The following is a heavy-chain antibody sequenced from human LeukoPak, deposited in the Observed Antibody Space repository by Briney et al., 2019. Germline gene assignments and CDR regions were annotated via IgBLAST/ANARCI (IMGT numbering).Heavy chain of an antibody. Sequence: PGGSLRLSCAASGFTFSSHAMSWVRQAPGKGLEWVSAISGSGGSTYYADSVKGRFTISRDNSKNTLYLQMDSLRAEDTAVYYCAKHYYGSGSYYDAFDIWGQGTMVTVSS. J-gene: IGHJ3*02. D-gene: IGHD3-10*01. V-gene: IGHV3-23*01. CDR3: AKHYYGSGSYYDAFDI. CDR1: GFTFSSHA. CDR2: ISGSGGST.